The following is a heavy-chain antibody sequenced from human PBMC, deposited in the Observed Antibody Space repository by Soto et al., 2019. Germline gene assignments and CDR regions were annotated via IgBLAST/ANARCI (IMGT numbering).Heavy chain of an antibody. J-gene: IGHJ4*02. Sequence: QVQLQESGPGLVKPSGTLSLTCAVSGDSVSSPYYWCWVRQPPGKGLEWIGEVFHTGTTSYNPSLRXRVTISMDKSSNQFSLDLSSVTAADTAVYYCARSAGWYAVHSWGPGTLVIVSS. D-gene: IGHD6-19*01. CDR2: VFHTGTT. CDR3: ARSAGWYAVHS. V-gene: IGHV4-4*02. CDR1: GDSVSSPYY.